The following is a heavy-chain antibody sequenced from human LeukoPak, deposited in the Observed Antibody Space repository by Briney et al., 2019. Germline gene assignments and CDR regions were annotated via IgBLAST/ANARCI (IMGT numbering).Heavy chain of an antibody. Sequence: SETLSLTCTVSGGSISSYYWSWIRQPPGKGLEWIGYIYYSGSTNYNPSLKSRVTISVDTSKNQFSLKLSSVTAADTAVYYCASGDIVVVPAAIHLSSPFDYWGQGTLVTVSS. J-gene: IGHJ4*02. CDR1: GGSISSYY. V-gene: IGHV4-59*12. CDR2: IYYSGST. D-gene: IGHD2-2*02. CDR3: ASGDIVVVPAAIHLSSPFDY.